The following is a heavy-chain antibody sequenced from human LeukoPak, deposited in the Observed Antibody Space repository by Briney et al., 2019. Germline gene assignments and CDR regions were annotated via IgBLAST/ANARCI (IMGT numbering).Heavy chain of an antibody. CDR1: GYSFTTYW. J-gene: IGHJ4*02. CDR2: IYPDDSDT. Sequence: LGESLKISCKGAGYSFTTYWISWVRQMPGKGLEWMGIIYPDDSDTRYSPSFQGQVTISADKSFSAAYLQWSSLKASDTVMYYCARRYFSGGSCYSKGYFDYWGQGTPVTVSS. CDR3: ARRYFSGGSCYSKGYFDY. D-gene: IGHD2-15*01. V-gene: IGHV5-51*01.